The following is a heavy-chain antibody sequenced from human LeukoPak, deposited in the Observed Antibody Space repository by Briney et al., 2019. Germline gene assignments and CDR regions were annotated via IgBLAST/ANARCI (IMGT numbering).Heavy chain of an antibody. CDR3: VRGRAWFDP. CDR1: GGSFSGYY. V-gene: IGHV4-34*01. J-gene: IGHJ5*02. CDR2: INHSGST. Sequence: SETLSLTCAVYGGSFSGYYWSWIRQPPGKGLEWIGEINHSGSTNYNPSLKSRVTISVDTSKNQFSLKLSSVTAADTAVYYCVRGRAWFDPWGQGTLVTVSS.